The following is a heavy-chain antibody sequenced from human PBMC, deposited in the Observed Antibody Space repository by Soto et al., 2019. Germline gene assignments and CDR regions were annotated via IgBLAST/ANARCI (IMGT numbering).Heavy chain of an antibody. CDR2: ISYDGSNK. D-gene: IGHD4-17*01. J-gene: IGHJ6*02. V-gene: IGHV3-30*18. CDR3: AKNDDFGGVAYYGMDV. Sequence: QVQLVESGGGVVQPGRSLRLSCAASGFTFSSYGMHWVRQAPGKGLEWVAVISYDGSNKYYADSVKGRFTISRDNSKNTQYLQMNSLRAEDTAVYYCAKNDDFGGVAYYGMDVWGQGTTVTVSS. CDR1: GFTFSSYG.